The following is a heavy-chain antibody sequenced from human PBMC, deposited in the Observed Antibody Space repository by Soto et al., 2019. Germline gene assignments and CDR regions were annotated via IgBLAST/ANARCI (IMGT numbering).Heavy chain of an antibody. J-gene: IGHJ4*02. Sequence: QVQLVQSGAEVKKPGASVKVSCKASGYTFTSYDINWVRQATGQGLEWMGWMSPNSGNTGYTQKFQGRVTMTRDTSINTADMELSSRRYEDTAVFYCAPRGTTWAYWGQGTLVTVSS. CDR3: APRGTTWAY. CDR1: GYTFTSYD. V-gene: IGHV1-8*01. CDR2: MSPNSGNT. D-gene: IGHD4-17*01.